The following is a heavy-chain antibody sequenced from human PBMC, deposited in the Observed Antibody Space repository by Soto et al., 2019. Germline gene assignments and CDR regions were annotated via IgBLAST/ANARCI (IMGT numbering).Heavy chain of an antibody. CDR1: GGSISSGGYY. CDR3: ARGGYSYGSLDY. J-gene: IGHJ4*02. V-gene: IGHV4-31*03. CDR2: IYYSGST. D-gene: IGHD5-18*01. Sequence: SETLSLTCTVSGGSISSGGYYWSWIRQHPGKGLEWIGYIYYSGSTYYNPSLKSRVTISVDTSKNQFSLKLSSVTAADTAVYYCARGGYSYGSLDYWGQGTLVTVSS.